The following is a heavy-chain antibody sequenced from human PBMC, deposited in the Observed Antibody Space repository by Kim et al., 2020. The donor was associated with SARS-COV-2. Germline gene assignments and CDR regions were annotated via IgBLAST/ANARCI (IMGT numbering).Heavy chain of an antibody. CDR1: GSSFPTYW. Sequence: GESLKISCEGSGSSFPTYWIGWVRQMPGKGLEWMGIIYLRDSDTRYSPCFQGHISISANESISTAYLQWSSLKASDTAVYFCARPNILTGYHNAFDIWGKGTMVTVSS. CDR2: IYLRDSDT. CDR3: ARPNILTGYHNAFDI. J-gene: IGHJ3*02. V-gene: IGHV5-51*01. D-gene: IGHD3-9*01.